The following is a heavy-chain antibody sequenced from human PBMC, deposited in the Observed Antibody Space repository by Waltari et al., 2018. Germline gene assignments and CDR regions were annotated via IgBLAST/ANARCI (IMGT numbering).Heavy chain of an antibody. CDR2: ISPIFGTA. D-gene: IGHD2-2*01. CDR1: GGTFLIYP. Sequence: QVQLVQSGAEVKKPVSSVKVSCKASGGTFLIYPISWVRQAPGQGLEWMGGISPIFGTANYAQKFQGRVTITADESTSKAYMEMSSLRSEDTAVYYCASESLRGSSTSSWGQGTLVTVSS. CDR3: ASESLRGSSTSS. J-gene: IGHJ5*02. V-gene: IGHV1-69*01.